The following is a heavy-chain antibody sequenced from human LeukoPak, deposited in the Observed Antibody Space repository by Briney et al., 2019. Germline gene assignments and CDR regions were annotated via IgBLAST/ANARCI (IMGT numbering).Heavy chain of an antibody. V-gene: IGHV3-23*01. CDR3: AKAGLVRGGALDS. CDR1: GFTFSSSA. CDR2: ISASGGST. Sequence: GGSLRLSCAASGFTFSSSAMSWVRQAPGKGLEWVSVISASGGSTYYADSVKGRFTISRDSSKHPLYLQMNSLRVEDTAVYYCAKAGLVRGGALDSWGQGTLVTVSS. J-gene: IGHJ4*02. D-gene: IGHD4/OR15-4a*01.